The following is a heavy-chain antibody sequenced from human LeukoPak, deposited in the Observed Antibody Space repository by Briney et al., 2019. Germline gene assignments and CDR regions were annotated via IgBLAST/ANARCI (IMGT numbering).Heavy chain of an antibody. V-gene: IGHV1-69*04. J-gene: IGHJ6*02. CDR3: ARSGLLWFGELKEAAGDVEGYYYGMDV. CDR1: GGTFSSYA. D-gene: IGHD3-10*01. CDR2: IIPILGIA. Sequence: ASVKVSCKASGGTFSSYAISWVRQAPGQGLEWMGRIIPILGIANYAQKFQGRVTITADKSTSTAYMELSSLRSEDTAVYYCARSGLLWFGELKEAAGDVEGYYYGMDVWGQGTTVTVSS.